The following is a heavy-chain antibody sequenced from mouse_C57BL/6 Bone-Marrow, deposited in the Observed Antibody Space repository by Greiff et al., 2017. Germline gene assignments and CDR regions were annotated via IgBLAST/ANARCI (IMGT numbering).Heavy chain of an antibody. CDR2: ISYDGSN. CDR3: ARADYSVDY. CDR1: GYSITSGYY. Sequence: EVQRVESGPGLVKPSQSLSLTCSVTGYSITSGYYWNWIRQFPGNKLEWMGYISYDGSNNYNPSLKNRISITRDTSKNQFFLKLNSVTTEDTATYYCARADYSVDYWGQGTSVTVSS. D-gene: IGHD2-13*01. J-gene: IGHJ4*01. V-gene: IGHV3-6*01.